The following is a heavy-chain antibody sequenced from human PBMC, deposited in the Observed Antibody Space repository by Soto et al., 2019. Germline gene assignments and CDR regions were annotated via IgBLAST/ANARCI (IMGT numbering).Heavy chain of an antibody. CDR1: GFTFSSSW. D-gene: IGHD5-18*01. V-gene: IGHV3-7*01. CDR2: IKEDGSEK. J-gene: IGHJ4*02. Sequence: EVQLVESGGGLVQPGGSLRLSCAASGFTFSSSWMNWVRQAPGKGLEWVAGIKEDGSEKYYVDFVKGRFTISRDNVENSLYLQMNSLRGEDTAVYFCARDRGYSCFDYWGRGTLVTVSS. CDR3: ARDRGYSCFDY.